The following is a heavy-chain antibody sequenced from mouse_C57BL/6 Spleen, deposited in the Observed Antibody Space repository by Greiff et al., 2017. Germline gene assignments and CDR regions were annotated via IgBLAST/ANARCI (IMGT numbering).Heavy chain of an antibody. D-gene: IGHD2-4*01. V-gene: IGHV1-19*01. CDR3: ARQYYDYDEVAY. CDR1: GYTFTDYY. CDR2: INPYNGGT. J-gene: IGHJ3*01. Sequence: VQLQQSGPVLVKPGASVKMSCKASGYTFTDYYMNWVKQSHGKSLEWIGVINPYNGGTSYNQKFKGKATLTVDKSSSTAYMELNSLTSEDSAVYYCARQYYDYDEVAYWGQGTLVTVSA.